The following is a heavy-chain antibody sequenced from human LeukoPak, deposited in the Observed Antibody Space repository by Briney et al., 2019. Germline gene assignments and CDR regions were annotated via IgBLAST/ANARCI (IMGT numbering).Heavy chain of an antibody. J-gene: IGHJ4*02. Sequence: SEALSLTCTVSGGSISSYYWSWIRQPPGKGLEWIGYVYYSGTTNYNPSLKSRVTISVDTSKNTLYLQMNSLRAEDTAVYYCAKDPRQVVPAATIFDYWGQGTLVTVSS. CDR1: GGSISSYY. CDR2: VYYSGTT. D-gene: IGHD2-2*01. CDR3: AKDPRQVVPAATIFDY. V-gene: IGHV4-59*12.